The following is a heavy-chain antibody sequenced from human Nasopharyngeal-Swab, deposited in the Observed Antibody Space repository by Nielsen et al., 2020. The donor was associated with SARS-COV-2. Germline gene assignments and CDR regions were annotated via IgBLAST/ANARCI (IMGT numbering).Heavy chain of an antibody. V-gene: IGHV1-24*01. D-gene: IGHD3-22*01. CDR1: GYTLTELS. CDR2: FDPEEGET. J-gene: IGHJ4*02. Sequence: ASVKVSCKVSGYTLTELSMHWVRQAPGKGLEWMGRFDPEEGETIHAQKFQGRVTMTEDTSTDTAYMELSSLRSENTAVYYCATVADSSAEIDYWGQGTLVTVSS. CDR3: ATVADSSAEIDY.